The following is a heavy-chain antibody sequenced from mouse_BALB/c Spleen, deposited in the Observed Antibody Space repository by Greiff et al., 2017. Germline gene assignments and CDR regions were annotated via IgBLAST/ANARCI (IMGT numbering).Heavy chain of an antibody. CDR3: ASALYEGYYVG. V-gene: IGHV1-14*01. Sequence: VQLQQSGPEPVKPGASVKMSCKASGYTFTSYVMHWVKQKPGQGLEWIGYINPYNDGTKYNEKFKGKATLTSDKSSSTAYMELSRLTSEDSAVYYCASALYEGYYVGWGQGTLVTVSA. CDR1: GYTFTSYV. J-gene: IGHJ3*01. D-gene: IGHD2-3*01. CDR2: INPYNDGT.